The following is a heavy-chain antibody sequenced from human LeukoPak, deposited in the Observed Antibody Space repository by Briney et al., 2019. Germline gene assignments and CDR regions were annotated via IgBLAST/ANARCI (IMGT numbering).Heavy chain of an antibody. Sequence: GGSLRLSCAASGFTFSNYVLHWIRQSPGKGLEWLALISADGNAIFYADSVKGRFTISRDNSNNMLFLQMNSLVAEDTALYHWAGGIDLWVWAFENWGQGTMVTVS. CDR2: ISADGNAI. D-gene: IGHD3-3*01. CDR3: AGGIDLWVWAFEN. CDR1: GFTFSNYV. V-gene: IGHV3-30*04. J-gene: IGHJ3*02.